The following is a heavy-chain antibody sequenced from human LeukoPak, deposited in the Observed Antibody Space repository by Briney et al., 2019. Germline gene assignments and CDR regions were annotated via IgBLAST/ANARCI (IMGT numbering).Heavy chain of an antibody. CDR3: VRQRLLWFGESNSGFDY. Sequence: PSETLSLTCTVSGGSISTYYWSWIRQPPEKGLEWIGYIYYSGSTNYNPSLKSRVTISLDTSRKQFSLNLYSVTAADTAVYYCVRQRLLWFGESNSGFDYWGQGTLVTVSS. CDR1: GGSISTYY. CDR2: IYYSGST. J-gene: IGHJ4*02. V-gene: IGHV4-59*08. D-gene: IGHD3-10*01.